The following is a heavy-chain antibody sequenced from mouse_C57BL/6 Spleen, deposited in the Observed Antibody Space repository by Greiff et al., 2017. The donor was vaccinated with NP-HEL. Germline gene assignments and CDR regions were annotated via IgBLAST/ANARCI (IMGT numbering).Heavy chain of an antibody. Sequence: EVKLVESEGGLVQPGSSMKLSCTASGFTFSDYYMAWVRQVPEKGLEWVANINYDGSSTYYLDSLKSRFIISRDNAKNILYLQMSSLKSEDTATYYCARGPPDYGSSFYWYFDVWGTGTTVTVSS. V-gene: IGHV5-16*01. CDR2: INYDGSST. CDR1: GFTFSDYY. CDR3: ARGPPDYGSSFYWYFDV. J-gene: IGHJ1*03. D-gene: IGHD1-1*01.